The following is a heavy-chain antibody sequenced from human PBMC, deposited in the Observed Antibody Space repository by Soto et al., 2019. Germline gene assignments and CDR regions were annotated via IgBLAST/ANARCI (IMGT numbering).Heavy chain of an antibody. CDR3: ARGGATIFGVIDY. D-gene: IGHD3-3*02. CDR2: FLASGGNT. J-gene: IGHJ4*02. Sequence: XSVKVSCKASVYSFFSYYIHWVRQAPGQGLEWMGRFLASGGNTDYAQRFRGRVSMTRDTSSTNTVSLELTSLTSDDTAVYYCARGGATIFGVIDYWGQGTRVTVSS. CDR1: VYSFFSYY. V-gene: IGHV1-46*01.